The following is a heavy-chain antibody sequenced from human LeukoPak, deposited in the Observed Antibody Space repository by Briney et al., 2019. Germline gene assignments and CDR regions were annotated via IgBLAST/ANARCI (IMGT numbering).Heavy chain of an antibody. CDR1: GGSISSGIYY. CDR2: IYCSGNT. Sequence: SETLSLTCTVSGGSISSGIYYWGWIRQPPGKGLEWIGSIYCSGNTYYNPSLKSRVTISVVTSKNQLSLKLNSVTAADTAVYYCARHVRQQLPPKAFDYWGQGTLVTVSS. V-gene: IGHV4-39*01. D-gene: IGHD6-13*01. CDR3: ARHVRQQLPPKAFDY. J-gene: IGHJ4*02.